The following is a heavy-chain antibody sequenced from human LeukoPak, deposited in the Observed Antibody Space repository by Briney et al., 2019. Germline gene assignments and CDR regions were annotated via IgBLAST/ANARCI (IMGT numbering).Heavy chain of an antibody. V-gene: IGHV1-46*01. CDR1: GYTFTAYY. CDR2: INPSGGST. J-gene: IGHJ4*02. CDR3: ALQGGDARLTKLRGVVIHNFHF. Sequence: ASVKVSCKASGYTFTAYYIHWVRQAPGQGLEWMGIINPSGGSTSYAQKFQGRVTMTRDTSTSTVYMELSSLRSEDTAVYYCALQGGDARLTKLRGVVIHNFHFWGQGTLVTVSS. D-gene: IGHD3-10*01.